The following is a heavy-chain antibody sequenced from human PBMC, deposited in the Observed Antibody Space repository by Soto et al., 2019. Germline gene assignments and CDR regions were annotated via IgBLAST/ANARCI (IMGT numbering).Heavy chain of an antibody. Sequence: ASVKVSCKASGYTFTSYAMHWVRQAPGQRLEWMGWINAGNGNTKYSQKFQGRVTITRDTSASTAYMELSSLRSEDTAVYYCARDMGAYCGGDCPQYYFDYWGQGTLVTVSS. J-gene: IGHJ4*02. CDR1: GYTFTSYA. D-gene: IGHD2-21*02. CDR3: ARDMGAYCGGDCPQYYFDY. CDR2: INAGNGNT. V-gene: IGHV1-3*01.